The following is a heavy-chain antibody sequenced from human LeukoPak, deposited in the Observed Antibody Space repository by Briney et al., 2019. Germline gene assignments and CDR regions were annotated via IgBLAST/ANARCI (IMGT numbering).Heavy chain of an antibody. Sequence: GGSLRLSCAASGFIFSSYAMSWVRQAPGKGLEWVSAISGSGGSTYYEDSVKGRFTISRDNSKNTLYLQMNSLRAEDTAVYYCAKGIVVVPTGGYFDYWGQETLVTVSS. V-gene: IGHV3-23*01. J-gene: IGHJ4*02. CDR1: GFIFSSYA. D-gene: IGHD2-2*01. CDR3: AKGIVVVPTGGYFDY. CDR2: ISGSGGST.